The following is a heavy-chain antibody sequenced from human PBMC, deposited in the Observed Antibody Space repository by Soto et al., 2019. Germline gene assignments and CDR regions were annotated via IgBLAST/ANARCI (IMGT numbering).Heavy chain of an antibody. CDR1: CGSFIGYY. Sequence: SETLSLTCAFYCGSFIGYYWSWIRQPPGKGLEWIGEINHSGSTNYNPSLKSRVTISVDTSKNQFSLKLSSVTAADTAVYYCATTRRGGDYPLDYWGQGTLVTVSS. D-gene: IGHD2-21*01. V-gene: IGHV4-34*01. J-gene: IGHJ4*02. CDR2: INHSGST. CDR3: ATTRRGGDYPLDY.